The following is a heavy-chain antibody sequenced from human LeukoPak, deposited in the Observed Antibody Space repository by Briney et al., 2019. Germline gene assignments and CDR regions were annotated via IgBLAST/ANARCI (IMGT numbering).Heavy chain of an antibody. J-gene: IGHJ6*03. CDR1: GYTFTGYY. D-gene: IGHD2-2*02. Sequence: ASVKVSCKASGYTFTGYYIDWVRQAPGQRLEGMGWINPRTGDTHYAQKFQGRVTMTRDMSTSTVYMELSSLRSEDTAVYYCARVAAEVVGVPGAIGFGWLRRDYYYMDVWGKGTTVTVSS. V-gene: IGHV1-2*02. CDR2: INPRTGDT. CDR3: ARVAAEVVGVPGAIGFGWLRRDYYYMDV.